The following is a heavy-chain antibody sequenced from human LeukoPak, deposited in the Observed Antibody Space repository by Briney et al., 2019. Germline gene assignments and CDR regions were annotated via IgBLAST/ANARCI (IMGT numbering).Heavy chain of an antibody. Sequence: ASVKVSCKASGYTFTSYYMHWVRQAPGQGLEWMGWINPNSGGTNYAQKFQGRVTMTRDTSISTAYMELSRLRSDDTAVYYCAREGPFYDSSALVDYWGQGTLVTVSS. V-gene: IGHV1-2*02. D-gene: IGHD3-22*01. J-gene: IGHJ4*02. CDR2: INPNSGGT. CDR1: GYTFTSYY. CDR3: AREGPFYDSSALVDY.